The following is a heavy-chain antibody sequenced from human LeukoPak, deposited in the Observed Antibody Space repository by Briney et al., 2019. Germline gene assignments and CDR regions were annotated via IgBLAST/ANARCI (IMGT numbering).Heavy chain of an antibody. CDR2: ISSSSSYI. CDR3: ARDLGYGDFSYYFDY. V-gene: IGHV3-21*01. D-gene: IGHD4-17*01. Sequence: GGSLRLSCAASTFIFSSYNMNWVRQAPGKGLEWVSSISSSSSYIYYADSVKGRFTISRDNAKNSLYLQMNSLRAEDTAVYYCARDLGYGDFSYYFDYWGQGTLVTVSS. J-gene: IGHJ4*02. CDR1: TFIFSSYN.